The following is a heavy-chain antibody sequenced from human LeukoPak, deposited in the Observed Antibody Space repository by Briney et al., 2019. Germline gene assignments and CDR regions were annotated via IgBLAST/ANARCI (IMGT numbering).Heavy chain of an antibody. V-gene: IGHV3-30-3*01. Sequence: GGSLRLSCGASGFSFSDYAMHWVRQAPAKGLEWVAVISYDGTNKHYADSVKGRFTISRDNSKNTLYLQMNSLRAEDTAVYYCARDKQWLYCFGQWGQGTPVTVSS. CDR1: GFSFSDYA. CDR2: ISYDGTNK. J-gene: IGHJ4*02. CDR3: ARDKQWLYCFGQ. D-gene: IGHD6-19*01.